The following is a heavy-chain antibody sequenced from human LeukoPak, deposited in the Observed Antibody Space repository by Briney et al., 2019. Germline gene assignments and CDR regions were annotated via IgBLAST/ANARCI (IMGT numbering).Heavy chain of an antibody. V-gene: IGHV3-7*01. CDR1: GFAFSRSW. CDR2: IKEDGSQT. CDR3: AKSLDY. J-gene: IGHJ4*02. Sequence: GGSLRLSCVASGFAFSRSWMDWVRQAPGKGLEGVANIKEDGSQTYYVDSAKGRFTISRDNAKNSLYLQMDSLRVEDPAIYYCAKSLDYWGRGTLVTVSS.